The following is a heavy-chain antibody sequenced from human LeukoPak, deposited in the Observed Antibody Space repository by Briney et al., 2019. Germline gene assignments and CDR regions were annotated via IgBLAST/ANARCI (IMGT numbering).Heavy chain of an antibody. J-gene: IGHJ4*02. CDR3: ARRSTVRGVPFDY. V-gene: IGHV4-31*03. D-gene: IGHD3-10*01. CDR1: GASISSGDYY. CDR2: ISNTGSP. Sequence: SETLSPTCTVSGASISSGDYYWGWIRQHPDKGLEWIGYISNTGSPYYNPSLTSRVTISGDTSKNQVFLNVKSMTVADAAIYYCARRSTVRGVPFDYWGQGALVTVSS.